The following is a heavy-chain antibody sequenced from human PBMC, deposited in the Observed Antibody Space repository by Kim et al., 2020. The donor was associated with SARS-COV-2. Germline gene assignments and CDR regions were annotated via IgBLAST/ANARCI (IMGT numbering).Heavy chain of an antibody. Sequence: SETLSLTCTVSGGSISSYYWSWIRQPPGKGLEWIGYIYYSGSTNYNPSLKSRVTISVDTSKNQFSLKLSSVTAADTAVYYCARARSDDTAMVDPDAFDIWGQGTMVTVSS. CDR2: IYYSGST. CDR3: ARARSDDTAMVDPDAFDI. V-gene: IGHV4-59*01. CDR1: GGSISSYY. J-gene: IGHJ3*02. D-gene: IGHD5-18*01.